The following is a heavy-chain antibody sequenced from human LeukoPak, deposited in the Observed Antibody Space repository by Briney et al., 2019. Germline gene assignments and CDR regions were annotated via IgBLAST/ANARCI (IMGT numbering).Heavy chain of an antibody. CDR3: AKRGAYYYGSGSYSPIDY. Sequence: GGSLRLSCAASGFTFSSYAMSWVRQAPGKGLEWVSAISGSGGSTYYADSVKGRLTISRDNSKNTLYLQMNSLRAEDTAVYYCAKRGAYYYGSGSYSPIDYWGQGTLVTVSS. V-gene: IGHV3-23*01. CDR2: ISGSGGST. D-gene: IGHD3-10*01. J-gene: IGHJ4*02. CDR1: GFTFSSYA.